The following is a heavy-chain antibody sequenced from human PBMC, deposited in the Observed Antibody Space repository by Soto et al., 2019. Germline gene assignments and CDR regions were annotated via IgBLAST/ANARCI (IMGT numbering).Heavy chain of an antibody. CDR1: GFTFSSYW. Sequence: GSLRLSCAASGFTFSSYWMSWVRQAPGKGLEWVANIKQDGSEKYYVDSVKGRFTISRDNAKNSLYLQMNSLRAEDTAVYYCAIFSSGWSFDYWGQGTLVTVSS. D-gene: IGHD6-19*01. V-gene: IGHV3-7*03. CDR2: IKQDGSEK. J-gene: IGHJ4*02. CDR3: AIFSSGWSFDY.